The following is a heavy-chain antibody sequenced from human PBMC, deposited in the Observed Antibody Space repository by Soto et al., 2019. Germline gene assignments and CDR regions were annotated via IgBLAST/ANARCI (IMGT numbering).Heavy chain of an antibody. CDR1: GFTFSSYG. CDR3: ARALSGRHDRPYYYYGMDV. CDR2: IWYDGSNK. D-gene: IGHD3-10*01. J-gene: IGHJ6*02. V-gene: IGHV3-33*01. Sequence: PGGSLRLSCAASGFTFSSYGMHWVRQAPGKGLEWVAVIWYDGSNKYYADSVKGRFTISRDNSKNTLYLQMNSLRAEDTAVYYCARALSGRHDRPYYYYGMDVWGQGTTVTVSS.